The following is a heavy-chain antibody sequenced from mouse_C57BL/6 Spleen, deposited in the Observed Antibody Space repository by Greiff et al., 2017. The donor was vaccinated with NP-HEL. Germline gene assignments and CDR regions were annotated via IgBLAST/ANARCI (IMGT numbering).Heavy chain of an antibody. D-gene: IGHD1-1*01. CDR1: GFNIKDYY. CDR2: IDPEDGDT. Sequence: VQLQQSGAELVRPGASVKLSCTASGFNIKDYYMHWVEQRPEQGLEWIGRIDPEDGDTEYAPKFQGKATMTADTSSNTAYLQLSSLTSEDTAVYYCTLYYYGSPWAMDYWGQGTSVTVSS. CDR3: TLYYYGSPWAMDY. V-gene: IGHV14-1*01. J-gene: IGHJ4*01.